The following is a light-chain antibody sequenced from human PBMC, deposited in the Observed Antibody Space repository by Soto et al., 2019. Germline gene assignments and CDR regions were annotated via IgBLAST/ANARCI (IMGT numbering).Light chain of an antibody. V-gene: IGKV3-15*01. CDR2: GAS. Sequence: EIVLTQSPGTLSLSPGERATLSCRASHYIGDSLAWYQQKPGQAPRLLIYGASTRATGIPARFSGSGSGTEFTLTISSLQSEDFAVYYCQQYNNWLLWTFGQGTKVDI. CDR3: QQYNNWLLWT. J-gene: IGKJ1*01. CDR1: HYIGDS.